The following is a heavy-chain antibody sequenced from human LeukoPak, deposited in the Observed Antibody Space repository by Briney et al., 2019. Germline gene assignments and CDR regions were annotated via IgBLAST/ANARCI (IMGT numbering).Heavy chain of an antibody. CDR3: ARRGLNRQNFDY. V-gene: IGHV4-59*08. CDR1: DDSINNNY. J-gene: IGHJ4*02. CDR2: IHYSGST. D-gene: IGHD3-16*01. Sequence: SETLSLTCTVSDDSINNNYWSWIRQPPGKELECIGYIHYSGSTNYNPSLKSRVTISIDTSKNQFSLKLNSVTAADTAVYYCARRGLNRQNFDYWGQRTLVTVSS.